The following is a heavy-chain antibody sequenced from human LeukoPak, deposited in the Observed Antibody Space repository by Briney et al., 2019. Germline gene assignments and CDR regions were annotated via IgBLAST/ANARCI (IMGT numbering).Heavy chain of an antibody. Sequence: GGSLRLSCAASGFTFSSYWMHWVRQAPGKGLVWVSRINSDGSDTTYADSVKGRFTISRDNAKNTLYLQMNSLRAEDTAVYYCAKNGPGLDYFDYWGQGTLVTVSS. CDR3: AKNGPGLDYFDY. J-gene: IGHJ4*02. D-gene: IGHD3-10*01. CDR1: GFTFSSYW. CDR2: INSDGSDT. V-gene: IGHV3-74*01.